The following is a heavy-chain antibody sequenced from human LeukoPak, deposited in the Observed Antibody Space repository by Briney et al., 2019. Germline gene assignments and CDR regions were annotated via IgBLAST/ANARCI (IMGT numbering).Heavy chain of an antibody. J-gene: IGHJ5*01. CDR2: VSGGGTTT. V-gene: IGHV3-23*01. CDR3: AKGDDSSGRNWFDS. CDR1: GFTFSSYA. Sequence: PGGSLRLSCAASGFTFSSYAMSWVRQAPGKGLEWVSAVSGGGTTTHNADSVEGRFSSSRDNSKNTLFLHMNSLRVDDTAVYYCAKGDDSSGRNWFDSWGQGTLVTVPS. D-gene: IGHD3-22*01.